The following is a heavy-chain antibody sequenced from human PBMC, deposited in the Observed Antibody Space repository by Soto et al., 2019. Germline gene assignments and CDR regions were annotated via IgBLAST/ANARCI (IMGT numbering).Heavy chain of an antibody. V-gene: IGHV4-61*01. D-gene: IGHD5-18*01. CDR3: ARAADTAMPKGFDY. CDR1: GGSVSSGSYY. CDR2: IYYSGST. J-gene: IGHJ4*02. Sequence: PSETLSLTCTVSGGSVSSGSYYWSWIRQPPGKGLEWIGYIYYSGSTNYNPSLKSRVTISVDTSKNQFSLKLSSVTAADTAVYYCARAADTAMPKGFDYWGQGTPVTVSS.